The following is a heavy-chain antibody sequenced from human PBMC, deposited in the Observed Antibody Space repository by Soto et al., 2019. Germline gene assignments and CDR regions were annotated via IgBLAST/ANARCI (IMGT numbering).Heavy chain of an antibody. D-gene: IGHD6-13*01. Sequence: GESLKISCKGSGYSFTSYWIGWVRQMPGKALEWMGIIYPGDSDTRYSPSFQGQVTISADKSISTAYLQWSSLKASDTAMYYCAIITAAGTRLNWFDPWGQGTLVTISS. CDR3: AIITAAGTRLNWFDP. CDR1: GYSFTSYW. CDR2: IYPGDSDT. V-gene: IGHV5-51*01. J-gene: IGHJ5*02.